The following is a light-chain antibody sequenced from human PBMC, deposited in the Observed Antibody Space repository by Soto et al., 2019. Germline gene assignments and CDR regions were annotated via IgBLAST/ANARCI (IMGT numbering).Light chain of an antibody. CDR3: QQYSNWPPWT. CDR1: QSLGDN. J-gene: IGKJ1*01. V-gene: IGKV3-15*01. CDR2: RAS. Sequence: PATLAVSPGDTATLSCRASQSLGDNLAWYQQKPGQAPRLLIFRASTRATGVPARFRASGSGTEFTLTISGLLSEDFAIYYCQQYSNWPPWTFGPGTKVDIK.